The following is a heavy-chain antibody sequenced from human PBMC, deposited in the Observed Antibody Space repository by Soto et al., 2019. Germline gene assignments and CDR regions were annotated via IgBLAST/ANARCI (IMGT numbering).Heavy chain of an antibody. D-gene: IGHD3-10*01. CDR3: ARDWGGNTHFFDY. Sequence: QVQLVQSGAEVKKPGSSVKVSCKASGGTFSSDAISWVRQAPGQGLEWMGGIIPILGTPKYAQKFQGRVTITADESTSKAYMDLSSLTSEDTAVYFCARDWGGNTHFFDYWGQGTLVTVSS. CDR1: GGTFSSDA. CDR2: IIPILGTP. J-gene: IGHJ4*02. V-gene: IGHV1-69*11.